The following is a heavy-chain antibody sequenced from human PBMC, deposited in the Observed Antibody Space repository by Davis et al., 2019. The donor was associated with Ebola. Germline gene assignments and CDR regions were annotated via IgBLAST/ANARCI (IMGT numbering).Heavy chain of an antibody. CDR2: VRNDESVR. CDR1: GFTFSSYW. CDR3: AKSSSDLTATPFDY. Sequence: PGGSLRLSCAPSGFTFSSYWMSWVRQAPGKGLEWVAFVRNDESVRVDADSVKGRFTISRDNSKNMLYLQMNSLRAEDSAVYYCAKSSSDLTATPFDYWGQGTLVTVSS. V-gene: IGHV3-30*02. J-gene: IGHJ4*02.